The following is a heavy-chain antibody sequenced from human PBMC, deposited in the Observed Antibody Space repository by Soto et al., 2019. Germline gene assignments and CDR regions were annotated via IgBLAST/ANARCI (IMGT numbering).Heavy chain of an antibody. CDR3: ARGEAGAFDI. J-gene: IGHJ3*02. V-gene: IGHV4-39*02. Sequence: SETLSLTCTVSGGSISSSSYYWGWIRQPPGKGLEWIGSIYYSGSTYYNPSLKSRVTISVGTSKNHFSLKLNSVTAADTAVYYCARGEAGAFDIWGQGTMVTVSS. CDR1: GGSISSSSYY. CDR2: IYYSGST.